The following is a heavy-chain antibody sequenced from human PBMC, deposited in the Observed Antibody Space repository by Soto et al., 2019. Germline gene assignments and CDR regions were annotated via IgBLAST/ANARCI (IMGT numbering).Heavy chain of an antibody. CDR2: TYYRSKWYN. V-gene: IGHV6-1*01. CDR1: GDSVSSNSAA. D-gene: IGHD6-19*01. CDR3: ASFGYSSGWYDY. Sequence: SQTLSLTCVTSGDSVSSNSAAWNWIRQSPSRGLEWLGRTYYRSKWYNDYAVSVKSRITINPDTSKNQFSLQLNSVTPEDTAVYYCASFGYSSGWYDYWGQGTLVTVSS. J-gene: IGHJ4*02.